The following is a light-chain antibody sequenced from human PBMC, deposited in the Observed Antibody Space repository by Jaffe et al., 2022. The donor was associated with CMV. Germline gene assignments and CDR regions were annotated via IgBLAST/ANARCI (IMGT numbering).Light chain of an antibody. V-gene: IGKV3-20*01. CDR2: GAS. CDR1: QSVTSSY. Sequence: EIVLTQSPGTLSLSPGERATLSCRASQSVTSSYLAWYQQKPGQTHRLLIYGASSRATGIPDRFSGSGSGTEFTLTISRLESEDFAVYYCQQYGSSPWTFGQGTKVEIK. CDR3: QQYGSSPWT. J-gene: IGKJ1*01.